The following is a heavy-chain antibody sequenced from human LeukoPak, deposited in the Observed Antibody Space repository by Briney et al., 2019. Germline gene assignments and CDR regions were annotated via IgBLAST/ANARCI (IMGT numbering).Heavy chain of an antibody. J-gene: IGHJ4*02. CDR1: GYTFTSYG. V-gene: IGHV1-18*01. CDR3: ARSIVVVPAAMGYDY. CDR2: ISAYNGNT. Sequence: VSVKVSCKASGYTFTSYGISWVRQAPGQGLEWMGWISAYNGNTNYAQKLQGRVTMTTDTSTSTAYMELRSLRSDDTAVYYCARSIVVVPAAMGYDYWGQGTLVTVSS. D-gene: IGHD2-2*01.